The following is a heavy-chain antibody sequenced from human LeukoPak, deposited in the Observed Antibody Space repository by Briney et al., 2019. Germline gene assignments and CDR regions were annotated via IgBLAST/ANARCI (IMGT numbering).Heavy chain of an antibody. CDR2: INHSGST. CDR1: GGSFSGYY. J-gene: IGHJ6*02. CDR3: ARPGASYYYYGMDV. D-gene: IGHD1-26*01. Sequence: SETLSLTCAVYGGSFSGYYWSWIRQPPGKGLEWIGEINHSGSTNYNPSLKSRVTISVDTSKNQFSLKLSSVTAADTAVYYCARPGASYYYYGMDVWGQGTTVTVSS. V-gene: IGHV4-34*01.